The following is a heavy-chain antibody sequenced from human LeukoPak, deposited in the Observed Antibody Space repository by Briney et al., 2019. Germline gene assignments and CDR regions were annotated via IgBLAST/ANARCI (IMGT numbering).Heavy chain of an antibody. D-gene: IGHD3-3*01. CDR2: IYYSGST. J-gene: IGHJ4*02. CDR3: ARDQDFRSGQYRRDFDY. CDR1: GGSISSGGYY. V-gene: IGHV4-31*03. Sequence: PSETLSLTCTVSGGSISSGGYYWSWIRQHPGKGLEWIGYIYYSGSTYYNPSLKSRVTISVDTSKNQSSLKLSSVTAADTAVYYCARDQDFRSGQYRRDFDYWGQGTLVTVSS.